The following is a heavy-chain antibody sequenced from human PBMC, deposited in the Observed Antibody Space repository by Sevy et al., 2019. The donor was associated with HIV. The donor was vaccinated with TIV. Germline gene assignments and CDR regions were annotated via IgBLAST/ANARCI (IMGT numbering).Heavy chain of an antibody. Sequence: SETLSLTCSVSGVSISGYYWTWIRQTPGKGLEWIGYNYYSGRTNYNPSLQGRVAISSDTSKNQFSLKLSSVTAADTAVYYCARALAEYYYAMDVWGQGTTVTVSS. V-gene: IGHV4-59*01. CDR3: ARALAEYYYAMDV. CDR2: NYYSGRT. CDR1: GVSISGYY. J-gene: IGHJ6*02.